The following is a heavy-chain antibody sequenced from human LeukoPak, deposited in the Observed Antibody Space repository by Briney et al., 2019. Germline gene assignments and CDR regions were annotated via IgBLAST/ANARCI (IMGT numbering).Heavy chain of an antibody. CDR2: IIPILGIA. D-gene: IGHD2-2*01. Sequence: GASVKVSCKASGGTFSSYAISWVRQAPGQGLEWMGRIIPILGIANYAQKFQGRVTITADKSTSTAYMELSSLRAEDTAVYYCAKDQGLVVPAADYWGQGTLVTVSS. CDR3: AKDQGLVVPAADY. CDR1: GGTFSSYA. J-gene: IGHJ4*02. V-gene: IGHV1-69*04.